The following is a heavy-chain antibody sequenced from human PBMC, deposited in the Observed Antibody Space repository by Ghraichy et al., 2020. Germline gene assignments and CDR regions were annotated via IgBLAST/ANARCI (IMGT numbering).Heavy chain of an antibody. CDR1: GFTFSNYA. D-gene: IGHD1-26*01. J-gene: IGHJ4*02. V-gene: IGHV3-23*01. Sequence: GGSLRLSCVASGFTFSNYAMSWVRQTPGKGLEWVSSISGSGDKKYYADSVKGRFTIFRDNFKNTVYLQMNNLRAEDTAVFYCATSHLMSYRTTWRTFSFGDWGQGTPVTVSS. CDR2: ISGSGDKK. CDR3: ATSHLMSYRTTWRTFSFGD.